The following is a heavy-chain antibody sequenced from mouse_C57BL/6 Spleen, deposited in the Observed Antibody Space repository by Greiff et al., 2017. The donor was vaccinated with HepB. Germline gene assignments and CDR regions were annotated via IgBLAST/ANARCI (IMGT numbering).Heavy chain of an antibody. Sequence: EVQLQESGPGLVKPSQSLSLTCSVTGYSITSGYYWNWIRQFPGNKLEWMGYISYDGSNNYNPSLKNRISITRDTSKNQFFLKLNSVTTEDTATYYCAGCGYDVWFAYWGQGTLVTVSA. D-gene: IGHD2-2*01. CDR1: GYSITSGYY. J-gene: IGHJ3*01. CDR3: AGCGYDVWFAY. CDR2: ISYDGSN. V-gene: IGHV3-6*01.